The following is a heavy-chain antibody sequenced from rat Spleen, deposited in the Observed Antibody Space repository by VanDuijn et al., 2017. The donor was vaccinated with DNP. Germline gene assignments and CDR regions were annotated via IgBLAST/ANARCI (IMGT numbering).Heavy chain of an antibody. V-gene: IGHV4-2*01. D-gene: IGHD1-4*01. CDR2: INKDSSTI. CDR3: GGRPPPPRGPFDY. J-gene: IGHJ2*01. CDR1: GFNFNDHW. Sequence: EVKLVESGGGLVQPGRSLKLSCAASGFNFNDHWMGWVRQAPGKGLEWIGQINKDSSTINYIPSLKDKFTMSRDNAQNTLYLQMESLRSEDTATYYCGGRPPPPRGPFDYWGQGVTVTVSS.